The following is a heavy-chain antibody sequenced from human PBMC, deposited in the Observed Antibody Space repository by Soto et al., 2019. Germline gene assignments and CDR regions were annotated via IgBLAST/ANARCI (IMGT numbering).Heavy chain of an antibody. CDR1: GYTFTSYY. Sequence: QVQLVQSGAEVKKPGASVKVSCKASGYTFTSYYMHWVRQAPGQGLEWMGIINPSGGSTSYAQKFQGRVTMTRDTSTSTVYMELSSLRSEDTAVYYCARGIPRIAAAGYNWFDPWGQGTLVTVSS. J-gene: IGHJ5*02. V-gene: IGHV1-46*01. CDR2: INPSGGST. D-gene: IGHD6-13*01. CDR3: ARGIPRIAAAGYNWFDP.